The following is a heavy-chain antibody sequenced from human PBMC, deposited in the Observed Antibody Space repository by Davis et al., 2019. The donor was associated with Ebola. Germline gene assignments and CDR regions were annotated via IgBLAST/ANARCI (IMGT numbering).Heavy chain of an antibody. V-gene: IGHV3-23*01. CDR3: AEGGTNNFLGAN. CDR1: GFPFRNYA. CDR2: ISASGADI. J-gene: IGHJ4*02. Sequence: GESLKISCAAPGFPFRNYAMSWVRQAPGGGLEWVSGISASGADIKYADSVRGRFSISRDDSKNTLYLQMDSLRAEDTAVFYCAEGGTNNFLGANWGQGTLVTVSS. D-gene: IGHD2-8*01.